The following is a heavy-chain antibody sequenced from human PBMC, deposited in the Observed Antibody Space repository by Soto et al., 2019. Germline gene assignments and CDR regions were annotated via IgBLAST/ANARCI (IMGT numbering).Heavy chain of an antibody. CDR1: GSTFTSDG. J-gene: IGHJ4*02. D-gene: IGHD3-10*01. CDR2: ISGYNDNT. Sequence: QDQLVQSGAEVKKPGASVKVSCKASGSTFTSDGFTWVRQAPGKGLEWMGWISGYNDNTNYAQKCQGRVSLTTSSSTSTAYMELRSLRSDDTAVYYCASALYGSGSYYNTYWGQGTLVTVSS. V-gene: IGHV1-18*01. CDR3: ASALYGSGSYYNTY.